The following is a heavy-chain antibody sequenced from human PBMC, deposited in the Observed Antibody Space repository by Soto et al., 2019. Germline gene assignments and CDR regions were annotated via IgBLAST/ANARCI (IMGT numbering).Heavy chain of an antibody. V-gene: IGHV4-61*01. CDR3: ARVNIVVVVAATDGMDV. CDR2: IYYSGST. CDR1: GRSVSSGSYY. Sequence: QVQLQESGPGLVKPSETLSLTCTVSGRSVSSGSYYWSWIRQPPGKGLEWIGYIYYSGSTNYNPSLKSRVTISVDTSKNQFSLKLSSVTAADTAVYYCARVNIVVVVAATDGMDVWGQGTTVTVSS. J-gene: IGHJ6*02. D-gene: IGHD2-15*01.